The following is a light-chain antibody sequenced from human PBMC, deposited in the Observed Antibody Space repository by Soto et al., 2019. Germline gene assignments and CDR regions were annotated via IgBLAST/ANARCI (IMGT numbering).Light chain of an antibody. CDR3: QQSYSTPLG. CDR1: QSISSY. Sequence: DIQMTQSPSSLSASVGDRVTITCRASQSISSYLNWYQHKPGKTPKLLIYAASSLQSGVPARFSGSGSGTDFTLIICSLLPEDFATYYCQQSYSTPLGFGQGTKV. CDR2: AAS. V-gene: IGKV1-39*01. J-gene: IGKJ1*01.